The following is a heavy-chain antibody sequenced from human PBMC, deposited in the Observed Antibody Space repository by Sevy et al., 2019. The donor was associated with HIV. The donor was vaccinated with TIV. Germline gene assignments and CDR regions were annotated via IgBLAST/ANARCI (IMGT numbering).Heavy chain of an antibody. CDR1: GFTVSSNY. V-gene: IGHV3-53*01. Sequence: GSLRLSCAASGFTVSSNYMSWVRQAPGKGLEWVSVIYSGGTTYYADSVKGRFTISRDNSKNTAYLQMNNLRAEDMAVYYCAREREFTSCRVLIEYGMDVWGQGTTVTVSS. J-gene: IGHJ6*02. CDR2: IYSGGTT. CDR3: AREREFTSCRVLIEYGMDV. D-gene: IGHD3-3*01.